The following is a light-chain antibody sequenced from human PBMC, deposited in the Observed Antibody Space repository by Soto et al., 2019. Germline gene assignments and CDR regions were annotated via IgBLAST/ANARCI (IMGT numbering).Light chain of an antibody. V-gene: IGLV2-14*01. CDR1: SSDVGGYNY. J-gene: IGLJ1*01. CDR2: DVG. Sequence: QSVLTQPASVSGSPGQSITISCTGTSSDVGGYNYVSWYQQHPGKAPKLMIYDVGNRPSGVSNRFSGSKSGNTASLTISGLQAEDEADYYCSSYTSSSTLRHVFGTGTKVTVL. CDR3: SSYTSSSTLRHV.